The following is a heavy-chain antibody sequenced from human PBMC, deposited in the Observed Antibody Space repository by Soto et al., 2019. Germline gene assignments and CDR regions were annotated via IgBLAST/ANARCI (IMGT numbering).Heavy chain of an antibody. V-gene: IGHV3-15*01. CDR2: IKSKTDGGTT. Sequence: EVQLVESGGGLVKPGGSLRLSCAASGFTFSNAWMSWVRQAPGKGLEWVGRIKSKTDGGTTDYAAPVKGRFTISRDDSKNTLYLHINSLKTEDTAVYYCTTVPPIGGWLQLHYYGMDVWGQGTTVTVSS. CDR1: GFTFSNAW. CDR3: TTVPPIGGWLQLHYYGMDV. J-gene: IGHJ6*02. D-gene: IGHD5-12*01.